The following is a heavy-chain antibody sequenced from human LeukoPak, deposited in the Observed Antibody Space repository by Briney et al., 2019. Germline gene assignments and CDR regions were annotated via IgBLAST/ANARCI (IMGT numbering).Heavy chain of an antibody. CDR3: ARGPPPDFDY. CDR1: DGSISSYY. Sequence: SETLSLTCTVSDGSISSYYWSWIRQPPGKGLEWIGYIYYSGSTNYNPSVKSRVTISVDTSKNQFSLKLSSVTAADTAVYYCARGPPPDFDYWGRGTLVTVSS. V-gene: IGHV4-59*08. CDR2: IYYSGST. J-gene: IGHJ4*02.